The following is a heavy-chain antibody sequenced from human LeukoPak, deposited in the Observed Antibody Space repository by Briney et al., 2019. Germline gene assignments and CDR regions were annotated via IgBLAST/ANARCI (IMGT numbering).Heavy chain of an antibody. D-gene: IGHD3-22*01. CDR1: IDSFSNYH. J-gene: IGHJ4*02. V-gene: IGHV4-34*01. CDR2: VNESGGT. CDR3: ARMKGYYYDSSGERGTSYFDY. Sequence: SETLSLTCAVYIDSFSNYHWNWIRQTPAKGMEWIGEVNESGGTNISPSLRSRVILSVDTSKNQFSLKLSSVTAADTAVYYCARMKGYYYDSSGERGTSYFDYWGQGTLVTVSS.